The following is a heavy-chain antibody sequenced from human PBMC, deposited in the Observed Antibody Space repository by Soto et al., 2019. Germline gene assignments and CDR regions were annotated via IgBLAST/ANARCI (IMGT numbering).Heavy chain of an antibody. CDR3: ARGLGGSYFPFDY. CDR1: GGSISTYY. Sequence: PSETLSLTCTVSGGSISTYYWSWIRQPPGKGLEWIGYIYYSGSTNYNPSLKSRVTISVDTSKNQFSLKLSSVTAADKAVYYCARGLGGSYFPFDYWGQGTLVTVSS. D-gene: IGHD1-26*01. CDR2: IYYSGST. J-gene: IGHJ4*02. V-gene: IGHV4-59*01.